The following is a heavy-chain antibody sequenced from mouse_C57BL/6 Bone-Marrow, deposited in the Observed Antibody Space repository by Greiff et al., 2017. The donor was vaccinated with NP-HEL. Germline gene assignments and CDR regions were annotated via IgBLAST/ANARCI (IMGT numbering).Heavy chain of an antibody. V-gene: IGHV14-2*01. CDR3: APIYYGNYGLYNYAMDY. D-gene: IGHD2-1*01. CDR2: IDPEDGET. Sequence: VQLQQSGAELVKPGASVKLSCTASGFNIKDYYMHWVKQRTEQGLEWIGRIDPEDGETKYAPKFQGKATITADTSSNTAYLQLSSLTSEDTAVYYCAPIYYGNYGLYNYAMDYWGQGTSVTVSS. CDR1: GFNIKDYY. J-gene: IGHJ4*01.